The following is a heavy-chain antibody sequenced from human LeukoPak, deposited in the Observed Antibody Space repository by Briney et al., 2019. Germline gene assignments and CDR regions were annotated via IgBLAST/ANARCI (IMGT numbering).Heavy chain of an antibody. V-gene: IGHV3-53*01. J-gene: IGHJ4*02. Sequence: HPGGSLRLSSAASGFTVITNDMTWVRQAPGKGLEWVSVLYSDGNTKYADSVQGRFTISRDNSKNTLYLEMNSLSPDDTAVYYCARGVEPLAANTLAYWGQGTLVTVSS. D-gene: IGHD1-14*01. CDR2: LYSDGNT. CDR3: ARGVEPLAANTLAY. CDR1: GFTVITND.